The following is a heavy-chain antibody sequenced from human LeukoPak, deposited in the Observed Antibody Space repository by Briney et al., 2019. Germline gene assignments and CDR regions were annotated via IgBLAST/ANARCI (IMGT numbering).Heavy chain of an antibody. J-gene: IGHJ4*02. V-gene: IGHV4-39*01. D-gene: IGHD6-19*01. Sequence: SETLSLTCTVSGGSISSDSYYWGWIRQPPRKGLEWIGTISYSGTTYYNPSLKSRVTISVDTSKNQFSLSLSSMTAADTSFYYCARRHSSGWYPFDYWGQGTLVTVSS. CDR1: GGSISSDSYY. CDR3: ARRHSSGWYPFDY. CDR2: ISYSGTT.